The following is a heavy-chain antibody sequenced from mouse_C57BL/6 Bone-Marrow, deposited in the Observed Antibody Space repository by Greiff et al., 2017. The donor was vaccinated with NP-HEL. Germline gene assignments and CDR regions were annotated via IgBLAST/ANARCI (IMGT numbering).Heavy chain of an antibody. V-gene: IGHV1-64*01. CDR1: GYTFTSYW. D-gene: IGHD1-1*02. Sequence: VQLQQSGAELVKPGASVKLSCKASGYTFTSYWMHWVKQRPGQGLEWIGMIHPNSGSTNYNEKFKSKATLTVDKSSSTAYMQLSSLTSEDSAVYYCARGVGYGSSWFAYWGQGTLVTVSA. CDR3: ARGVGYGSSWFAY. CDR2: IHPNSGST. J-gene: IGHJ3*01.